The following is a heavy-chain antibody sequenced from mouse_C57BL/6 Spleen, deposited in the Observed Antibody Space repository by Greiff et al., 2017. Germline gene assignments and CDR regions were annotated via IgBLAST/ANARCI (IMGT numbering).Heavy chain of an antibody. CDR1: GYTFTSYW. CDR3: ARGEAMDY. J-gene: IGHJ4*01. Sequence: QVHVKQPGAELVKPGASVKLSCKASGYTFTSYWMQWVKQRPGQGLEWIGEIDPSDSYTNYNQKFKGKATLTVDTSSSTAYMQLSSLTSEDSAVYYCARGEAMDYWGQGTSVTVSS. V-gene: IGHV1-50*01. CDR2: IDPSDSYT.